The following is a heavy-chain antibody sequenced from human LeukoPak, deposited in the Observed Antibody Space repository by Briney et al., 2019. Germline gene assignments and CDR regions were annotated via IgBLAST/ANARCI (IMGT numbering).Heavy chain of an antibody. Sequence: ASVKVSCKTSGYMFTTYYPHWVRQAPGQGLEWMGWINPHSGGTNYAQKFQGRVTMTRDTSISTVYMELSSLRSDDTAVYYCARGGTGYSSGWLRAFDIWGQGTMVTVPS. CDR3: ARGGTGYSSGWLRAFDI. D-gene: IGHD6-19*01. CDR2: INPHSGGT. CDR1: GYMFTTYY. V-gene: IGHV1-2*02. J-gene: IGHJ3*02.